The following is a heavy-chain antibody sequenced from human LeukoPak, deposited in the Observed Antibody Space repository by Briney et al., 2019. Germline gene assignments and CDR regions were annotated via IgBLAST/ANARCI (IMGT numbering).Heavy chain of an antibody. D-gene: IGHD6-13*01. Sequence: SVKVSCKASGGTFSSYAISWVRQAPGQGLEWMGGIIPIFGTANYAQKFQGRVTITADESTSTAYMELSSLRSEDTAVYYCARGIAAAGMGMDVWGKGTTVAISS. J-gene: IGHJ6*04. CDR2: IIPIFGTA. CDR1: GGTFSSYA. CDR3: ARGIAAAGMGMDV. V-gene: IGHV1-69*13.